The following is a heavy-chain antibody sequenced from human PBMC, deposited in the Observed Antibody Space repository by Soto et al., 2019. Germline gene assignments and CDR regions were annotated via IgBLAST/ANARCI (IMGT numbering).Heavy chain of an antibody. CDR1: GGSISSSSYY. Sequence: SETLSLTCTVSGGSISSSSYYWGWIRQPPGKGLEWIGSIYYSGSTYYNPSLKSRVTISVDTSKNQFSLKLSSVTAADTAVYYCARHVPYCGGDCYPYYFDYWGQGTLVTVS. J-gene: IGHJ4*02. D-gene: IGHD2-21*02. CDR2: IYYSGST. V-gene: IGHV4-39*01. CDR3: ARHVPYCGGDCYPYYFDY.